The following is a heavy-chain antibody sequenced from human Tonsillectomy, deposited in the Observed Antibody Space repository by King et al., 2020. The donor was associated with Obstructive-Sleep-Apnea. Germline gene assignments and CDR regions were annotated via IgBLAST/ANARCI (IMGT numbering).Heavy chain of an antibody. D-gene: IGHD5-12*01. CDR2: ISSGSSTI. Sequence: VQLVESGGGLVQPGGSLRLSCAASGFTFSSDSMNWVRQAPGKGLEWVSYISSGSSTIYYADSVKGRFTISRDNAKKSLYLQMNSLRAEDTAVYYCARAGGYDFWGQGTLVTVSS. J-gene: IGHJ4*02. CDR1: GFTFSSDS. V-gene: IGHV3-48*04. CDR3: ARAGGYDF.